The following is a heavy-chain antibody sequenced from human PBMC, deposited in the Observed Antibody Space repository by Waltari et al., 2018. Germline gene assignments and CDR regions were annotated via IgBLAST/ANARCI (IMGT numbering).Heavy chain of an antibody. V-gene: IGHV1-24*01. D-gene: IGHD1-26*01. J-gene: IGHJ4*02. Sequence: QVQLVQSGAEVKKPGASVKVSCKVSGYTLTELSMHWVRQAPGKGLDWMGGVDPEEGETSYERKFKGRVTMNEDTSTDTAYMELSSLRSEDTAVYYCATGWELDLGYWGQGTLVTVSS. CDR3: ATGWELDLGY. CDR1: GYTLTELS. CDR2: VDPEEGET.